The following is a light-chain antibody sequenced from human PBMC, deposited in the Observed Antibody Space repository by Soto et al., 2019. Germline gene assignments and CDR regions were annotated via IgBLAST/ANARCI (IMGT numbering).Light chain of an antibody. J-gene: IGLJ2*01. CDR2: EVS. CDR1: SSDVGSYNL. V-gene: IGLV2-23*02. Sequence: QSALTQPASVSGSPGQSITISCTGTSSDVGSYNLVSWYQQHPGKAPKLMIYEVSKRPSGVSNRFSGSKSGNTASLTISGLQAEDEADYYCCSYAINSTFVFGGGTKLTVL. CDR3: CSYAINSTFV.